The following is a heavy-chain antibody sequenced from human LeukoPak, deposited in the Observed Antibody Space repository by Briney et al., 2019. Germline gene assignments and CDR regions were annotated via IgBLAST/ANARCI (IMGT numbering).Heavy chain of an antibody. J-gene: IGHJ4*02. D-gene: IGHD3-3*01. Sequence: GGSLRLSCAASGFTVSSNYMSWVRQAPGKGLEWVSVIYSGGSTYYADSVKGRFTISRHNSKNTLYLQMNSLRAEDTAVYYCARDSPGGYGGFFDYWGQGTLVTVSS. CDR1: GFTVSSNY. CDR3: ARDSPGGYGGFFDY. CDR2: IYSGGST. V-gene: IGHV3-53*01.